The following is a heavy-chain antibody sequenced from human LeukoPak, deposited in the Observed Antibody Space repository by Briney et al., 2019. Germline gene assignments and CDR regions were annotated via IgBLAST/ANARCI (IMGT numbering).Heavy chain of an antibody. D-gene: IGHD3-10*01. J-gene: IGHJ4*02. Sequence: PSETLSLTCTVSGGSISSGGYYWSWIRQHPGQGLEWIGYIYYSGSTNYSPALKSRVTISADTSKNQFSPNLSSVTAADTAVYYCAKGEDYGSGTVHFASWGQGTLVTVSS. CDR1: GGSISSGGYY. CDR2: IYYSGST. CDR3: AKGEDYGSGTVHFAS. V-gene: IGHV4-31*03.